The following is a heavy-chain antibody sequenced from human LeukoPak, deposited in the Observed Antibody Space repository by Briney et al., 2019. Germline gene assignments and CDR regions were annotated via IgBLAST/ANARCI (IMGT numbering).Heavy chain of an antibody. CDR3: ARGAWLQSEYYYYYYYMDV. V-gene: IGHV4-61*01. Sequence: SETLSLTCTVSGGSISSSSYYWSWIRQPPGKGLEWIGYIYYSGSTNYNPSLKSRVTISVDTSKNQFSLKLSSVTAADTAVYYCARGAWLQSEYYYYYYYMDVWGKGTTVTISS. D-gene: IGHD5-24*01. J-gene: IGHJ6*03. CDR1: GGSISSSSYY. CDR2: IYYSGST.